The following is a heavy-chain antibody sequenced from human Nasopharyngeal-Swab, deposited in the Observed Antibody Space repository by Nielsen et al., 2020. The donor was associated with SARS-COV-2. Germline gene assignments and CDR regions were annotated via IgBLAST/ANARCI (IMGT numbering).Heavy chain of an antibody. Sequence: ASVKVSCKGCGCTLTGYYRLWVRQAPGQGSGGMGRRNPHNGGTNYEQKFQGRVTMTRDTSISRSYMELRRLRPDDTGVYYCATRGRPRIVDALDIWGHVTLVTVSS. CDR3: ATRGRPRIVDALDI. J-gene: IGHJ3*02. V-gene: IGHV1-2*05. CDR1: GCTLTGYY. D-gene: IGHD2-15*01. CDR2: RNPHNGGT.